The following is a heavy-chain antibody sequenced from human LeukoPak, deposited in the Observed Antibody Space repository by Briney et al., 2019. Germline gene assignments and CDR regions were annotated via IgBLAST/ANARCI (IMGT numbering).Heavy chain of an antibody. J-gene: IGHJ4*02. Sequence: PGRSLRLSRAASGFTFSNYAVHWVRQAPGKGLEWVAVISYDANNKYYADSVKGRFTISRDNSKNTLYLQMNSLRTEDTAVYYCARDVRASYGGVGWFDYWGQGTLVTVSS. CDR1: GFTFSNYA. CDR3: ARDVRASYGGVGWFDY. CDR2: ISYDANNK. D-gene: IGHD4-23*01. V-gene: IGHV3-30*04.